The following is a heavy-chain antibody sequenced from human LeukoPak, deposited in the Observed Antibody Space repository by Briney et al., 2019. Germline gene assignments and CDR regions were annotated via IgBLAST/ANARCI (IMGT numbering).Heavy chain of an antibody. CDR3: ARASDTDSQFDY. CDR1: GGSISSGGYY. D-gene: IGHD3-22*01. Sequence: SETLSLTCTVSGGSISSGGYYWSWIRQHPGKGLEWIGYIYYSGSTHYNPSLKSRVTISVDTSKNQFSLKLSSVTAADTAVYYCARASDTDSQFDYWGQGTLVTVSS. V-gene: IGHV4-31*03. CDR2: IYYSGST. J-gene: IGHJ4*02.